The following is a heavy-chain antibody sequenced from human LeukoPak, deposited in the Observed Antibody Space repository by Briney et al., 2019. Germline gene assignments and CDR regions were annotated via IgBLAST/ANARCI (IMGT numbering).Heavy chain of an antibody. CDR2: INHSGST. CDR1: GGSFSGYY. Sequence: PSETLSLTCAVYGGSFSGYYWSWIRQPPGKGLEWIGEINHSGSTNYNPSLKSRVTISVDTSKNQFSLKLSSVTAADTAVYYCATEIVVVAANGANWFDPWGQGTLVTVSS. D-gene: IGHD2-15*01. J-gene: IGHJ5*02. CDR3: ATEIVVVAANGANWFDP. V-gene: IGHV4-34*01.